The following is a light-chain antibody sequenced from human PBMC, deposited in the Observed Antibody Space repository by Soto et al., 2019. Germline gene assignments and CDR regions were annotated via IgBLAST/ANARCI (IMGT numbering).Light chain of an antibody. CDR2: AAS. J-gene: IGKJ1*01. V-gene: IGKV1-39*01. Sequence: DIQMTQSPSSLSASVGDRVIITCRASQTISSHINWYQQKPGKAPNLLVYAASSLQSGVPSRFTGSGSGTDFTLTISSLQPDDIATYYCQQCHRYLTFGQGTKVDI. CDR3: QQCHRYLT. CDR1: QTISSH.